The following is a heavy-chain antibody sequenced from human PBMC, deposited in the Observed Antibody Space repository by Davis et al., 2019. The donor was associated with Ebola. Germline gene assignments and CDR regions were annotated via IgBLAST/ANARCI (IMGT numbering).Heavy chain of an antibody. Sequence: PSETLSLTCTVSGGSISSSSYYWGWIRQPPGKGLEWIGSIYYSGSTYYNPSLKSRVTISVDTSKNQFSLKLSSVTAADTAVYYCARHWAPIEPAAIQDYWGQGTLVTVSS. V-gene: IGHV4-39*01. J-gene: IGHJ4*02. CDR1: GGSISSSSYY. CDR3: ARHWAPIEPAAIQDY. D-gene: IGHD2-2*01. CDR2: IYYSGST.